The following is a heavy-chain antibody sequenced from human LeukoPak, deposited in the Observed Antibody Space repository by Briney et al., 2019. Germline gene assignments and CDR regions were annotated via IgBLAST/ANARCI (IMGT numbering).Heavy chain of an antibody. CDR2: INWNGGST. V-gene: IGHV3-20*04. D-gene: IGHD2-15*01. CDR1: GFTFDDYG. CDR3: AREGDLGYCSGGSCYYFDY. Sequence: AGGSLRLSCAASGFTFDDYGMSWVRQAPGKGLEWVSGINWNGGSTGYADSVKGRFTISRDNAKNSLYLQMNSLRAEDTALYYCAREGDLGYCSGGSCYYFDYWGQGTLVTVSS. J-gene: IGHJ4*02.